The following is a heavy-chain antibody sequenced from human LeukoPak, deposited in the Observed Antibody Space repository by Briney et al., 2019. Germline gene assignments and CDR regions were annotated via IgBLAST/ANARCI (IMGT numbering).Heavy chain of an antibody. CDR3: AKDYITMIVVVTGGSFDY. Sequence: GGSLRLSCAASGFTFSSYAMSWVRQAPGKGLEWVSAIRGSGGSTYYADSVKGRFTISRDNSKNTLYLQMNSLRAEDTAVYYCAKDYITMIVVVTGGSFDYWGQGTLVTVSS. CDR1: GFTFSSYA. J-gene: IGHJ4*02. V-gene: IGHV3-23*01. CDR2: IRGSGGST. D-gene: IGHD3-22*01.